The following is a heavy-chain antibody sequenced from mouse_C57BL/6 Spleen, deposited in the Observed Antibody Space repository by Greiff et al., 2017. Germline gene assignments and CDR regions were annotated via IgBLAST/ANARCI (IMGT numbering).Heavy chain of an antibody. V-gene: IGHV3-6*01. J-gene: IGHJ3*01. Sequence: EVQLQESGPGLVKPSPSLSLTCSVTGYSITSGYYWNWIRQFPGNKLEWMGYISYDGSNNYNPSLKNRISITRDTSKNQFFLKLNSVTTEDTATYYCARDLETTAQATWFAYWGQGTLVTVSA. D-gene: IGHD3-2*02. CDR3: ARDLETTAQATWFAY. CDR2: ISYDGSN. CDR1: GYSITSGYY.